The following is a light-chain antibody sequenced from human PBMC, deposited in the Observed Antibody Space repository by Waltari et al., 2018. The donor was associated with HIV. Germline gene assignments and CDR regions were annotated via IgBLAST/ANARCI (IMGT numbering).Light chain of an antibody. Sequence: SNELTQPPSVSVSPGQTARITCSGDALVIYKDTERPSGIPERFSGSRSGTTVKLTISGVQAEDEADYYCQSGGSSGSWVFGGGTKLTVL. V-gene: IGLV3-25*03. CDR3: QSGGSSGSWV. J-gene: IGLJ3*02. CDR1: AL. CDR2: KDT.